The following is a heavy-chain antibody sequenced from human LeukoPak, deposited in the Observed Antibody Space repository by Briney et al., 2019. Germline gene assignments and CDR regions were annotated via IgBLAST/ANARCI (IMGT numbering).Heavy chain of an antibody. V-gene: IGHV3-23*01. CDR3: AKEYCSGGSCPGAFDI. CDR1: GFTFNTYT. D-gene: IGHD2-15*01. CDR2: ISGSGGST. Sequence: GGSLRLSCAASGFTFNTYTMNWVRQAPGKGLEWVSAISGSGGSTYYADSVKGRFTISRDNSKNTLYLQMNSLRAEDTAVYYCAKEYCSGGSCPGAFDIWGQGTMVTVSS. J-gene: IGHJ3*02.